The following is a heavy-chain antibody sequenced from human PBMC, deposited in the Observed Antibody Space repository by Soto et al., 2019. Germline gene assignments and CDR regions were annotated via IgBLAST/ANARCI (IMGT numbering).Heavy chain of an antibody. J-gene: IGHJ4*02. Sequence: QAQMVQSGAEVKKPGAPVKVSCTASGYTFTDYGLTWVRQAPGQGLEWVGWISNKSGKTKYGQKFQGRVTLTTDTTTRTADMEMRTLISDDPAIYFCARDRDWNLDYWGQGPLVIVSS. D-gene: IGHD2-21*02. CDR1: GYTFTDYG. V-gene: IGHV1-18*01. CDR2: ISNKSGKT. CDR3: ARDRDWNLDY.